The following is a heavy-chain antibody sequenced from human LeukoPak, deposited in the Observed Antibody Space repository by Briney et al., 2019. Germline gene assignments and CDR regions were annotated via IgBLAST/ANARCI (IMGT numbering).Heavy chain of an antibody. D-gene: IGHD6-13*01. V-gene: IGHV1-18*04. J-gene: IGHJ4*02. CDR1: GYSFTSYG. CDR2: ISTYAGNT. CDR3: ARDSGRIAANFDY. Sequence: GASVKVSCKASGYSFTSYGISWVRQAPGQGLEWMGWISTYAGNTNYAQKVQDRVTMTTDSSTNTAYMELRSLTSDDTAVYYCARDSGRIAANFDYWGQGTLVTVSS.